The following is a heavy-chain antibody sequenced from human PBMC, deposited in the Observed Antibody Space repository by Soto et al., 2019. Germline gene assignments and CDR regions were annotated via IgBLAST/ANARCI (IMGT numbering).Heavy chain of an antibody. V-gene: IGHV3-30*18. CDR2: ISYDGSNK. CDR1: GFTFSSYG. J-gene: IGHJ4*02. D-gene: IGHD5-18*01. Sequence: PGGSLRLSCAASGFTFSSYGMHWVRQAPGKGLEWVAVISYDGSNKYYADSVKGRFTISRDNSKNTLYLQMNSLRAEDTAVYYCAKAGGYSYGHNFDYWGQGTLVTVYS. CDR3: AKAGGYSYGHNFDY.